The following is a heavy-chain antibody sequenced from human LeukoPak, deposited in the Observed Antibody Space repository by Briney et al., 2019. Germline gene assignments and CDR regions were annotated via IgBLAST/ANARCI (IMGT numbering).Heavy chain of an antibody. Sequence: ASVTVSCKASGYTFTSYYMHWVRQAPGQGLEWMGIINPSGGSTSYAQKFQGRLTINRDTSSSAFYMALSRLSADETAVYYCARDGPGDYYYDSSGYSYMDVWGKGTTVTVSS. V-gene: IGHV1-46*01. D-gene: IGHD3-22*01. J-gene: IGHJ6*03. CDR1: GYTFTSYY. CDR2: INPSGGST. CDR3: ARDGPGDYYYDSSGYSYMDV.